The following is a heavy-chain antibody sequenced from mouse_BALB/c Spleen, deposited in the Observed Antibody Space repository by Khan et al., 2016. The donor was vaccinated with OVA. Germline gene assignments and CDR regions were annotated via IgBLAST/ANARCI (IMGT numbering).Heavy chain of an antibody. D-gene: IGHD2-3*01. V-gene: IGHV1-54*03. Sequence: QVQLKQSGAELVRPGTSVKVSCKASGYAFTNYLIEWVKQRPGQGLEWIGLTNPGSGGSNYNENFKGKATLTTDKSSSTAYMRLSSLTSDDSAVYFCARSGDGYYHWYFDVWGAGTTVTVSS. CDR2: TNPGSGGS. CDR1: GYAFTNYL. CDR3: ARSGDGYYHWYFDV. J-gene: IGHJ1*01.